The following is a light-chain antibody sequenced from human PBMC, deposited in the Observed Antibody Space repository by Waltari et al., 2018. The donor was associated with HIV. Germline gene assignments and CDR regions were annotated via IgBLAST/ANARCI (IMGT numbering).Light chain of an antibody. V-gene: IGLV2-8*01. J-gene: IGLJ2*01. CDR2: EAT. CDR3: QTWGTGIQV. CDR1: SSDVGGSNY. Sequence: QSALPPPPSASGSPGQSVTISCTGTSSDVGGSNYVSWYQQYPGKAPKPIIYEATKRPSGVPDRFSGSKSGNTASLTVSGLQSEDEADYYCQTWGTGIQVFGGGTKLTVL.